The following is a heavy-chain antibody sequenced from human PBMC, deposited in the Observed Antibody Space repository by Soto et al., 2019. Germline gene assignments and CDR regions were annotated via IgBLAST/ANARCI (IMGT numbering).Heavy chain of an antibody. V-gene: IGHV4-59*01. D-gene: IGHD6-13*01. J-gene: IGHJ5*02. CDR1: GASMNNYY. CDR3: AGTGNIANWFDP. Sequence: SETLSLTCTVSGASMNNYYWGWIRQPPGKGLEWIGYIYYTGRSDYNPSLKSRVTISVDTSKNQFSLKLGSVTAADTAVYFCAGTGNIANWFDPWGQGTLVTVSS. CDR2: IYYTGRS.